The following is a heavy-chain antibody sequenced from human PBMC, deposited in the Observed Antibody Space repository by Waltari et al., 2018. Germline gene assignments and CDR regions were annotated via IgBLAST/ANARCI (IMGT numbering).Heavy chain of an antibody. CDR3: ARGGSSWLDAFDI. V-gene: IGHV1-2*02. CDR2: INPNSGGT. CDR1: GYTFTGYY. D-gene: IGHD6-13*01. Sequence: QVQLVQSGAEVKKPGASVKVSCKASGYTFTGYYMHWVRQAPGQGLEWMGWINPNSGGTNYEQKFQGRVTMTRDTSISTAYMELSRLRSDDTAVYYCARGGSSWLDAFDIWGQGTMVTVSS. J-gene: IGHJ3*02.